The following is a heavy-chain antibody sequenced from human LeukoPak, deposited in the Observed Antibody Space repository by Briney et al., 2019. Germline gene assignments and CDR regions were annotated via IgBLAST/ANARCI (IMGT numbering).Heavy chain of an antibody. CDR1: GFTFSSYE. Sequence: GGSLRLSCSASGFTFSSYEMNWVRQAPGKGLEWVSSISSRAGTIYYADSVKGRFTISRDNAKNSLYLQMNSLRAEDTAVYYCARVGALSSSWLLYWGQGTLVTVSS. V-gene: IGHV3-48*03. D-gene: IGHD6-13*01. J-gene: IGHJ4*02. CDR3: ARVGALSSSWLLY. CDR2: ISSRAGTI.